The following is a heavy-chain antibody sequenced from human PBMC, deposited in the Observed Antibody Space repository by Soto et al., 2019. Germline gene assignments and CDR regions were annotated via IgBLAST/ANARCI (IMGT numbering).Heavy chain of an antibody. D-gene: IGHD1-20*01. J-gene: IGHJ4*02. V-gene: IGHV1-58*01. CDR3: AADLRDGKQITQDY. CDR2: IVVGSGNT. CDR1: GFTFTSSA. Sequence: SVKVSCKASGFTFTSSAVQWVRQARGQRLEWIGWIVVGSGNTNYAQKFQERVTITRNMSTSTAYMELSSLRSEDTAVYYCAADLRDGKQITQDYWGQGTLVTVS.